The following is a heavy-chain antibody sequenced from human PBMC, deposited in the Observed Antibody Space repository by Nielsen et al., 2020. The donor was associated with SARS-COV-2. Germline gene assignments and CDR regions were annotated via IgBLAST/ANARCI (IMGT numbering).Heavy chain of an antibody. CDR1: GGSISGFY. CDR3: ARADATAPYYYGMDV. D-gene: IGHD5-18*01. Sequence: SETLSLTCTVSGGSISGFYWSWIRQPPGKGLEWIGYIYHSGSTNNNPSLKSRVTISVDTSKNQFSLKLNSVTAADTAVYYCARADATAPYYYGMDVWGQGTTVTVSS. J-gene: IGHJ6*02. V-gene: IGHV4-59*13. CDR2: IYHSGST.